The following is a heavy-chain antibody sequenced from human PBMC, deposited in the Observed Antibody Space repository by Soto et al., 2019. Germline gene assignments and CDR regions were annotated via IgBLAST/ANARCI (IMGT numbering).Heavy chain of an antibody. Sequence: EVHLVESGGGLVQPGGSLRLSCAASGFTFSDYWMRWVRQAPVKGLEWVATIKHDGGEQYYVDSVKGRFIISRDNAKNSLFLQLNSLKADDTAVYYCGTNVRGCSFDYWCRGSLVTVSS. CDR3: GTNVRGCSFDY. D-gene: IGHD2-8*01. CDR1: GFTFSDYW. V-gene: IGHV3-7*05. CDR2: IKHDGGEQ. J-gene: IGHJ4*02.